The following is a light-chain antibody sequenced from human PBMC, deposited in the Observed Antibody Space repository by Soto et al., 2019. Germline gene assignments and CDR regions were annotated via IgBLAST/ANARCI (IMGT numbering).Light chain of an antibody. CDR1: QSVSSN. CDR3: QQYNNWPLLT. Sequence: EFVMTQSPATLSVSPGERATLSCRASQSVSSNLAWYQQKPGQAPRLLIYGASTRATGIPARFSGSGSGTEFTLTISSLQSEDFAVYYCQQYNNWPLLTFGGGTKVEIK. CDR2: GAS. J-gene: IGKJ4*01. V-gene: IGKV3-15*01.